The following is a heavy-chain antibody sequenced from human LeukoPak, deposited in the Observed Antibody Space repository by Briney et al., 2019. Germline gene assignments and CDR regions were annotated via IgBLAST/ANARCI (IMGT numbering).Heavy chain of an antibody. CDR2: IYWDDDK. J-gene: IGHJ4*02. V-gene: IGHV2-5*02. CDR1: GFSLSTSGVG. Sequence: ESGPTLVNPTQTLTLTCTFSGFSLSTSGVGVCWIRQPPGKALEWLALIYWDDDKRYSPSLKSRLTITKDTSKNQVVLTMTNMDPVDTATYYCARFPDSGWSLDYWGQGTPVTVSS. D-gene: IGHD6-19*01. CDR3: ARFPDSGWSLDY.